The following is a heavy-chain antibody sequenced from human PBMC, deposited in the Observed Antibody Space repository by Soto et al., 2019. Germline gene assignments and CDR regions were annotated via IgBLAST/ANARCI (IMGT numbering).Heavy chain of an antibody. CDR1: GGSISSYY. CDR3: TRGYFDGTLHYPPAE. V-gene: IGHV4-59*08. J-gene: IGHJ4*02. D-gene: IGHD3-9*01. Sequence: SETLSLTCTVSGGSISSYYWSWIRQPPGKGLEWIGYIYYTGITHYNPSLKSRVTISVDTSKNQFSLKLSSVTAPDTAVYYFTRGYFDGTLHYPPAEWGPGTLVTVSS. CDR2: IYYTGIT.